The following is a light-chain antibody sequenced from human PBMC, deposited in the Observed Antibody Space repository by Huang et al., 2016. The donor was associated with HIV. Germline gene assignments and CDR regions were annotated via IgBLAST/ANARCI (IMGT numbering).Light chain of an antibody. Sequence: DIQMTQSPSSLSPSVGDRVTITCRASQGISNSLAWYQQKPGKAPKLLLHATSRLESGVPSRFSGSGDGTDYTLTISSLQPEDFATYYCQQYYSTPTFGQGTKVESK. CDR2: ATS. CDR3: QQYYSTPT. J-gene: IGKJ1*01. CDR1: QGISNS. V-gene: IGKV1-NL1*01.